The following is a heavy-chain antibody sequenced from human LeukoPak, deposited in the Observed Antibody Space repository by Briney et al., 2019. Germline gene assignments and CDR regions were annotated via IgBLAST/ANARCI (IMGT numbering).Heavy chain of an antibody. CDR1: GGSISSGSYY. J-gene: IGHJ5*02. CDR3: AREAMHSYDKPHWFDP. D-gene: IGHD5-18*01. V-gene: IGHV4-61*02. CDR2: IYTSGST. Sequence: SETLSLTCTVSGGSISSGSYYWRWLRQPAGTGLEWIGRIYTSGSTNYNPSLKSRVTMSVDTSKNQFSLKLSSVTAADTAVYYCAREAMHSYDKPHWFDPWGQGTLVTVSS.